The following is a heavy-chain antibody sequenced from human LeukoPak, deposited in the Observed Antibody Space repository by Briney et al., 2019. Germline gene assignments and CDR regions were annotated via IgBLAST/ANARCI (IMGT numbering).Heavy chain of an antibody. CDR1: GFTFSSYL. Sequence: GGSLRLSCAASGFTFSSYLMSWVRQAPGKGLEWVANIKQDGSEKYYVDSVKGRFTISRDNAKNSLYLQMNSLRAEDTAVYYCARDGQLLYGYYFDYWGQGTLVTVSS. V-gene: IGHV3-7*01. D-gene: IGHD2-2*02. CDR3: ARDGQLLYGYYFDY. J-gene: IGHJ4*02. CDR2: IKQDGSEK.